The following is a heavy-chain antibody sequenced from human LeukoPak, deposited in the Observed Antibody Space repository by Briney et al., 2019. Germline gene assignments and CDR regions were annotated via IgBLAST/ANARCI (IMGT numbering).Heavy chain of an antibody. Sequence: PGGSLRLSCVASGFTFSTFAMSWVRQAPGKGLEWVSSISSSSSYIYYADSVKGRFTISRDNAKNSLYLQMNSLRAEDTAVYYCARGYSYGGGQGTLVTVSS. V-gene: IGHV3-21*01. CDR3: ARGYSYG. CDR2: ISSSSSYI. D-gene: IGHD5-18*01. CDR1: GFTFSTFA. J-gene: IGHJ4*02.